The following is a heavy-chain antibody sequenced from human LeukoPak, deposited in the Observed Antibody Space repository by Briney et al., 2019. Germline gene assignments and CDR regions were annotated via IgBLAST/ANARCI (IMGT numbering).Heavy chain of an antibody. Sequence: GESLRISCKGSGYSFTSYWISWVRQMPGKGLEWMGRIDPSDSYTNYSPSFQGHVTISADKTISTAYLQWSSLKASDTAMYYCAGNYYGLGSYPLCWGQGTLVTVSS. CDR3: AGNYYGLGSYPLC. D-gene: IGHD3-10*01. CDR1: GYSFTSYW. V-gene: IGHV5-10-1*01. CDR2: IDPSDSYT. J-gene: IGHJ4*02.